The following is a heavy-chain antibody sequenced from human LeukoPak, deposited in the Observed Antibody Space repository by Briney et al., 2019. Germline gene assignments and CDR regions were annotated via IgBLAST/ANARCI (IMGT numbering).Heavy chain of an antibody. J-gene: IGHJ4*02. CDR3: ARDLPGGVGIGY. Sequence: QPGGSLRLSCAASGFTFSDYYMSWIRQAPGKGLEWVSVIYSGGSTYYADSVKGRFTISRHNSKNTLYLQMDSLRAEDTAVYYCARDLPGGVGIGYWGQGTLVTVSS. D-gene: IGHD3-10*01. CDR1: GFTFSDYY. CDR2: IYSGGST. V-gene: IGHV3-53*04.